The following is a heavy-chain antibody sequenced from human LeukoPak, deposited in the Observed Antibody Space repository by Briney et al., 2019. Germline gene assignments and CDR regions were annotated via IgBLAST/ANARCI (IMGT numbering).Heavy chain of an antibody. CDR1: GFTFSSYG. Sequence: GGTLRLSCAASGFTFSSYGMSWVRQAPGKGLEWVSAISGSGGSTYYADPVKGRFTISRDNSKNTLYLQMNSLRAEDTAVYYCATYSGYDPDFDYWGQGTLVTVSS. J-gene: IGHJ4*02. CDR3: ATYSGYDPDFDY. D-gene: IGHD5-12*01. CDR2: ISGSGGST. V-gene: IGHV3-23*01.